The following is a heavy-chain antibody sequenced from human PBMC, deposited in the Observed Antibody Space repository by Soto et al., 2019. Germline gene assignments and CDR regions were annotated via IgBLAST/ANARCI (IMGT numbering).Heavy chain of an antibody. Sequence: GGSLRLSCAASGFTFSNYAMIWVRQAPGKGLEWVSAIIASGGYASYADSVKGRFTISRDNSRNTLYLQMNSLRAKDTAFYYCAKDPNGDYVGAFDFWGQGTMVTVSS. CDR3: AKDPNGDYVGAFDF. D-gene: IGHD4-17*01. J-gene: IGHJ3*01. V-gene: IGHV3-23*01. CDR2: IIASGGYA. CDR1: GFTFSNYA.